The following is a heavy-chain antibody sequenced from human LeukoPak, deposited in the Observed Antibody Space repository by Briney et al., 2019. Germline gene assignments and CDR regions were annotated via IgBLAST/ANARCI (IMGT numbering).Heavy chain of an antibody. CDR3: AKDLYSSSWYGSLRGY. CDR2: ISHSGGTT. V-gene: IGHV3-23*01. J-gene: IGHJ4*02. Sequence: GGSLRLSCAASGFVFSNYAMNWVRQAPGKGLEWVSGISHSGGTTYYADPVKGRFTISRDNSKNTLYLQMNSLRAEDTAVYYCAKDLYSSSWYGSLRGYWGQGTLVTVSS. CDR1: GFVFSNYA. D-gene: IGHD6-13*01.